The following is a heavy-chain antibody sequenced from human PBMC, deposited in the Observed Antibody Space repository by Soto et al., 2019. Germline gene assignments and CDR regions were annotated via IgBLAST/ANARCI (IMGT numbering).Heavy chain of an antibody. CDR1: GFTFSSYS. J-gene: IGHJ4*02. CDR2: ISSSSSYI. CDR3: ARDPAARFPSPEAEKIFDY. Sequence: GGSLRLSCAASGFTFSSYSMNWVRQAPGKGLEWVSSISSSSSYIYYADSVKGRFTISRDNAKNSLYLQMNSLRAEDTAVYYCARDPAARFPSPEAEKIFDYWGQGTLVTVSS. D-gene: IGHD6-6*01. V-gene: IGHV3-21*01.